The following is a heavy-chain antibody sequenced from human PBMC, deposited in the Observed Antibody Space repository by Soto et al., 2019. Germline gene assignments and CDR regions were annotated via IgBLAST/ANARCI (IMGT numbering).Heavy chain of an antibody. V-gene: IGHV3-30*18. CDR1: GFTFSSYG. Sequence: GGSLRLSCAASGFTFSSYGMHWVRQAPGKGLEWVAVISYDGSNKYYADSVKGRFTISRDNSKNTLYLQMSSLRAEDTAVYYCAKVLGTTWVGYFDYWGQGTLVTVSS. J-gene: IGHJ4*02. CDR2: ISYDGSNK. D-gene: IGHD1-1*01. CDR3: AKVLGTTWVGYFDY.